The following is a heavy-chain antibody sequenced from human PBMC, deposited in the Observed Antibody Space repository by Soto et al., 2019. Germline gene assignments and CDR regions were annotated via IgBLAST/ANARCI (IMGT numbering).Heavy chain of an antibody. CDR1: GGSFSNSA. D-gene: IGHD1-1*01. CDR3: ASLPRKGYNR. V-gene: IGHV1-69*01. CDR2: IIPIFNTP. Sequence: QVQLVQSGAELKKPGSSVKVSCKSSGGSFSNSAVTWVRQAPGQGLEWMGGIIPIFNTPNYAQKFQGRVAFTADDSLATAYMELTSLTSEDSAVYYGASLPRKGYNRWGQGTLVTVSS. J-gene: IGHJ4*02.